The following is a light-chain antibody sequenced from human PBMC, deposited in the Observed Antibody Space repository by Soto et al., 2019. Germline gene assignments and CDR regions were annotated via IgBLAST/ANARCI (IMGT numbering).Light chain of an antibody. CDR3: QQFGSYPRT. CDR2: DAS. Sequence: ELVFTKCPGTLSLSPGERATLSCRASQTVRSNYLAWYQQKPGQAPRLLIYDASSRATGIPDRFSGGGSGTDFTLTISRLEPEDFAVYYCQQFGSYPRTFGRGTKVDIK. J-gene: IGKJ4*01. CDR1: QTVRSNY. V-gene: IGKV3-20*01.